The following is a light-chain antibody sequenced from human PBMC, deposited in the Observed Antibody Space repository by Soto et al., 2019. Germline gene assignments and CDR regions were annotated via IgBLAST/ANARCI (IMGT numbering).Light chain of an antibody. J-gene: IGKJ2*01. CDR3: QQYISYSPYT. Sequence: DIHMTQSPSTLSASVGDRVTITCRASQSISSWLAWYQQKPGKAPKLLIYEASTLKSGVPSRFSGGGSGTEFTLTISSLQPDDFATYYCQQYISYSPYTLGQGTRLEIK. CDR1: QSISSW. V-gene: IGKV1-5*01. CDR2: EAS.